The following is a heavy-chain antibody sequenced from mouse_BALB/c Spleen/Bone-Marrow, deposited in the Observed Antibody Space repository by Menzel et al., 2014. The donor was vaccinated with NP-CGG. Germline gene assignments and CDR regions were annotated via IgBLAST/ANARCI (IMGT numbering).Heavy chain of an antibody. V-gene: IGHV1-74*01. CDR3: AILGGFRVFDY. CDR2: IIPSGSET. J-gene: IGHJ2*01. CDR1: GYSFTSYW. Sequence: ESGAGLVKPGESLKLSCKASGYSFTSYWMYWVNQRPGQGLEWIGIIIPSGSETRLNQKFKGRVTFTVDKSSSTAYMQLGSPASEDSAVCYCAILGGFRVFDYWGQGTTLTVSS.